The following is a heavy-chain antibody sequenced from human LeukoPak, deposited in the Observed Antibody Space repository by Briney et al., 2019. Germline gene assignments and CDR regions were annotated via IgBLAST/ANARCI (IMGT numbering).Heavy chain of an antibody. CDR1: EFTFSSYA. Sequence: GGSLRLSCAASEFTFSSYAMSWVRLAPGKGLEWVSAISGSGGSTYYADSVKGRFTISRDNSKNTLYLQMNSLRAEDTAVYYCARVADDYSNYRPAFDIWGQGTMVTVSS. V-gene: IGHV3-23*01. D-gene: IGHD4-11*01. CDR2: ISGSGGST. J-gene: IGHJ3*02. CDR3: ARVADDYSNYRPAFDI.